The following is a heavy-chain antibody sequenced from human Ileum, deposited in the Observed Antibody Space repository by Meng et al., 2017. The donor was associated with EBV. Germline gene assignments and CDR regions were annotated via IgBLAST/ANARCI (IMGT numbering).Heavy chain of an antibody. V-gene: IGHV4-39*01. D-gene: IGHD4-17*01. Sequence: LRQEWGPGLVKPSATLVLTCSVACGSISSSNYCWGWIRQPPGKGLEWIQSICYTDYTYYNPSLKSRVTISADKSKNQFSLRLNSLTAADTAVYYCAMGPDYAKTGYWGQGTLVTVSS. CDR2: ICYTDYT. CDR1: CGSISSSNYC. CDR3: AMGPDYAKTGY. J-gene: IGHJ4*02.